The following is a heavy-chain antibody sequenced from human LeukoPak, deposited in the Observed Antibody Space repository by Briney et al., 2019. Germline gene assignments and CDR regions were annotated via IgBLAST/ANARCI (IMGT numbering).Heavy chain of an antibody. D-gene: IGHD6-19*01. Sequence: SETLYLTCTVSGDSVSSNTYHWSWIRQPPGKGLEWIAYIYCTGPTSYNPSLKSRVSISLDTSKNQFSLNLNSVTAADTAVYYCARFRGSGWYYFDFWGQGTLVTVSS. V-gene: IGHV4-61*01. J-gene: IGHJ4*02. CDR1: GDSVSSNTYH. CDR2: IYCTGPT. CDR3: ARFRGSGWYYFDF.